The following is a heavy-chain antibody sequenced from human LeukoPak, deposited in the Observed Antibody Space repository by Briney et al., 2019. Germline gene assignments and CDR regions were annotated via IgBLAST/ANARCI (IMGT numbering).Heavy chain of an antibody. CDR3: ARDAPTGVRGTYYYYMDV. Sequence: GGSLRLSCAASGFTFSSYWMSWVRQAPGKGLEWVANIKQDGSEKYYVDSVKGRFTISRDNAKNSLYLQMDSLRAEDTAVYYCARDAPTGVRGTYYYYMDVWGKGTTVTVSS. D-gene: IGHD3-10*01. CDR2: IKQDGSEK. CDR1: GFTFSSYW. J-gene: IGHJ6*03. V-gene: IGHV3-7*01.